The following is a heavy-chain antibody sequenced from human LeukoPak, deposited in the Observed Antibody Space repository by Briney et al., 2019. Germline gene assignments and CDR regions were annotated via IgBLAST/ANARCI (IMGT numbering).Heavy chain of an antibody. CDR3: AKPVSGGLAVTADWFHP. CDR1: GYAFSFYA. J-gene: IGHJ5*01. CDR2: INANSGTT. Sequence: GGSLRLSCAASGYAFSFYAMSWLRQPPGKGLEWVSTINANSGTTSYAASVRGRFTISRDNSKNTLYLQVNTLRADDTATYYCAKPVSGGLAVTADWFHPWGQGTLVVVSS. D-gene: IGHD6-19*01. V-gene: IGHV3-23*01.